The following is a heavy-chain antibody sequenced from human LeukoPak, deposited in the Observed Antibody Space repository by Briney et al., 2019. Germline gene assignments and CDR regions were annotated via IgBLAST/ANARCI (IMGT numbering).Heavy chain of an antibody. V-gene: IGHV1-69*13. CDR2: IIPIFGTA. Sequence: ASVKVSCKASGGTFSSYAISWVRQAPGQGLEWMGGIIPIFGTANYAQKFQGRVTITADESTSTAYMELSSLRSEDTAVYYCARDHGSGWYSDAFDIWGQGTMVTVSS. D-gene: IGHD6-19*01. CDR3: ARDHGSGWYSDAFDI. J-gene: IGHJ3*02. CDR1: GGTFSSYA.